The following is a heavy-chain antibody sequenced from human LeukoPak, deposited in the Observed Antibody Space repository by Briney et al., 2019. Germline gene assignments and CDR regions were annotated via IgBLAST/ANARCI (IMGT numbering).Heavy chain of an antibody. Sequence: PGGSLRLSCGVSGFTFSMYAMSWVRQAPGQGLEWVSGISGSGGNTYYADSVKGRFTISRDNSKKTLHLKMNSLRDADTAIYYCAKDKSNYGSGKHDAFDIWGQGTMVTVSS. D-gene: IGHD3-10*01. CDR3: AKDKSNYGSGKHDAFDI. J-gene: IGHJ3*02. CDR1: GFTFSMYA. V-gene: IGHV3-23*01. CDR2: ISGSGGNT.